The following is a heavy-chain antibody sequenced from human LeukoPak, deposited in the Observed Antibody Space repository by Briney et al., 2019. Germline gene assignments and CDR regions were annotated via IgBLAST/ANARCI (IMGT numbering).Heavy chain of an antibody. CDR1: GGSISSGGYS. Sequence: PSQTLSLTCAVSGGSISSGGYSWSWIRQPPGKGLEWIGYIYHSGSTYYNPSLKSRVTISVDRSKNQFSLKLSSVTAADTAVYYCARGGNYYDSSGYYTLIPNPYYFDYWGQGTLVTVSS. J-gene: IGHJ4*02. D-gene: IGHD3-22*01. CDR3: ARGGNYYDSSGYYTLIPNPYYFDY. V-gene: IGHV4-30-2*01. CDR2: IYHSGST.